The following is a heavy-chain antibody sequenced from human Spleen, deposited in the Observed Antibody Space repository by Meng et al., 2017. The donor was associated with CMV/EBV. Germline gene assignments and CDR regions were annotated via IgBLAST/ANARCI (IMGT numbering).Heavy chain of an antibody. J-gene: IGHJ5*02. CDR1: GGSFSGYY. CDR2: INHSGST. CDR3: ARVYGKGDWFDP. Sequence: SETLSLTCAVYGGSFSGYYWNWIRQPPGKGLEWIGKINHSGSTNYNPSLNSRVTMSVDTSQNQFSLRLSSVTAADTAVYYCARVYGKGDWFDPWGQGALVTVSS. D-gene: IGHD2-8*01. V-gene: IGHV4-34*01.